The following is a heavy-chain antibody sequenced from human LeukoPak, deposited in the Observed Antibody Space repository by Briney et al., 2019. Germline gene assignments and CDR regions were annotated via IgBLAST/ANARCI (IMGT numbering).Heavy chain of an antibody. CDR2: ISAYNGNT. CDR1: GYTFTSYG. V-gene: IGHV1-18*04. D-gene: IGHD2-2*01. Sequence: SVQFSCQASGYTFTSYGISWVRPAPGQGLEWMGWISAYNGNTNYAQKLQGRVTMTTDTSTSTAYMELRSLRSDDTAVYYCARVRSALTIVVVPAAMEASDAFDIWGQGTMVTVSS. J-gene: IGHJ3*02. CDR3: ARVRSALTIVVVPAAMEASDAFDI.